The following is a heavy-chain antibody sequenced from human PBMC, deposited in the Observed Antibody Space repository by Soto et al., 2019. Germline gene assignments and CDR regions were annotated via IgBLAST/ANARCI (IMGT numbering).Heavy chain of an antibody. CDR1: GFTFSSYG. Sequence: GGSLRLSCAASGFTFSSYGMHWVRQAPGKGLEWVAVISYDGSNKYYADSVKGRFTISRDNSKNTLYLQMNSLRAEDTAVYYCAKAPAIVLVPAAMGGDYWGQGTLVTVSS. J-gene: IGHJ4*02. CDR3: AKAPAIVLVPAAMGGDY. CDR2: ISYDGSNK. V-gene: IGHV3-30*18. D-gene: IGHD2-2*01.